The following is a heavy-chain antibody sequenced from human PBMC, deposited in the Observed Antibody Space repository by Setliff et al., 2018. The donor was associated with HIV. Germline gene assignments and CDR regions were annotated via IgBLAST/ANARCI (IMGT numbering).Heavy chain of an antibody. CDR1: GGSMGSHY. J-gene: IGHJ2*01. CDR3: AAGLWFGEFSLWQYWHFDL. Sequence: SETLSLTCVISGGSMGSHYWSWIRQSPGKGLDWIGYIYYSGSTYYNPSLMSRVTISLDTSKNQFSLKLSSVTAADTAVYYCAAGLWFGEFSLWQYWHFDLWGRGTLVTVSS. D-gene: IGHD3-10*01. V-gene: IGHV4-59*06. CDR2: IYYSGST.